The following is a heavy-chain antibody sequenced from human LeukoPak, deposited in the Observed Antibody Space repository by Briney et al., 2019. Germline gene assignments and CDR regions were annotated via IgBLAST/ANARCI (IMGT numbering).Heavy chain of an antibody. D-gene: IGHD3-9*01. Sequence: SETLSLTCAVSGDSISSSTYYWGWIRQPPGKGLEWIGSIYYTGSTCYNPSLKSRVTISVDTSKNQFSLKLSSVTAADTAVYYCARLRRDILTGYYDYWGQGTLVTVSS. V-gene: IGHV4-39*01. CDR1: GDSISSSTYY. J-gene: IGHJ4*02. CDR3: ARLRRDILTGYYDY. CDR2: IYYTGST.